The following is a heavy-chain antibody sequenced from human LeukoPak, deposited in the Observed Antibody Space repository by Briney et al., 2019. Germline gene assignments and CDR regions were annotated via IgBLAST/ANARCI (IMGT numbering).Heavy chain of an antibody. V-gene: IGHV1-8*01. Sequence: ASAKVSCKASGYTFTSYVINWVRQATGPGLEGMGGMNTNSGNTGYAQKFQGRVTMTRNTSISTAYMELSSLRSEDTAVYYCARCRTIFGVVNFDYWGQGTLVTVSS. CDR3: ARCRTIFGVVNFDY. D-gene: IGHD3-3*01. CDR2: MNTNSGNT. J-gene: IGHJ4*02. CDR1: GYTFTSYV.